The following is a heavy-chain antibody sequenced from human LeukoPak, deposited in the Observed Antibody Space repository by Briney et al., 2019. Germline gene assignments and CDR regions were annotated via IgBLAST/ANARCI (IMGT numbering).Heavy chain of an antibody. CDR2: ISHSGST. CDR3: ARVGGDYDVLSGTQYFDY. CDR1: GGSISSSNW. Sequence: PSGTLSLTCAVSGGSISSSNWWSWVRQPPGKGLEWIGEISHSGSTNYNPSLKSRVTISVDKSKNQFSLKVTSVTAADTAVYYCARVGGDYDVLSGTQYFDYWGQGTLVTVSS. V-gene: IGHV4-4*02. J-gene: IGHJ4*02. D-gene: IGHD3-3*01.